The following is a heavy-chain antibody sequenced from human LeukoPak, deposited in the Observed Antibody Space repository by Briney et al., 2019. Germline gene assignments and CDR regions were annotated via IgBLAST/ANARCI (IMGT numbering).Heavy chain of an antibody. V-gene: IGHV3-21*01. CDR2: ISSSPSHT. CDR1: GFTFSSYN. Sequence: GGSLRLSCAASGFTFSSYNMNWVRQAPGKELEWVSSISSSPSHTYYADSVKGRFIISRDNAENSLYLQLNSLGAEDTAVYYCARDYRVAAGKNSFDIWGQGTMVTVSS. CDR3: ARDYRVAAGKNSFDI. D-gene: IGHD6-13*01. J-gene: IGHJ3*02.